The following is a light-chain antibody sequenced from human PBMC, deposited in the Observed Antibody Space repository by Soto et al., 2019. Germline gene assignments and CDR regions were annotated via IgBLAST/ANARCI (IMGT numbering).Light chain of an antibody. J-gene: IGKJ4*01. V-gene: IGKV3-15*01. CDR2: GAS. CDR1: QSVSSN. Sequence: EIVMTQSPATLSVSPGERATLSCRASQSVSSNLAWYQQKPGQAPRLLIYGASTRATGIPARFSGSGSGTEFTLTISSLQSEDFAVYYCQQYGSSPPTFGEGTTVEFK. CDR3: QQYGSSPPT.